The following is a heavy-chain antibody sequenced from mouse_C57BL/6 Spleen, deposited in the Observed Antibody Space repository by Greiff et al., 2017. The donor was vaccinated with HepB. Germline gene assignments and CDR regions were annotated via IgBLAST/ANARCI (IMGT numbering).Heavy chain of an antibody. CDR1: GFTFSDYY. D-gene: IGHD1-1*01. CDR2: INYDGSST. CDR3: ARDRYYGSSSYYFDY. V-gene: IGHV5-16*01. Sequence: VQLKESEGGLVQPGSSMKLSCTASGFTFSDYYMAWVRQVPEKGLEWVANINYDGSSTYYLDSLKSRFIISRDNAKNILYLQMSSLKSEDTATYYCARDRYYGSSSYYFDYWGQGTTLTVSS. J-gene: IGHJ2*01.